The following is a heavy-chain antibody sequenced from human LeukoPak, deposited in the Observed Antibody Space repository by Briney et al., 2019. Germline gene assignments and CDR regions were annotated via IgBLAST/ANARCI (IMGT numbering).Heavy chain of an antibody. CDR1: GFTFSSYS. Sequence: PGGSLRLSCAASGFTFSSYSMNWVRQAPGKGLEWVSYISSSSSTIYYADSVKGRFTISRDNAKNSLYLQMNSLRAEDTAVYYCARDLGPYSGSYFDYWGQGTLVTVSS. CDR3: ARDLGPYSGSYFDY. J-gene: IGHJ4*02. D-gene: IGHD1-26*01. V-gene: IGHV3-48*01. CDR2: ISSSSSTI.